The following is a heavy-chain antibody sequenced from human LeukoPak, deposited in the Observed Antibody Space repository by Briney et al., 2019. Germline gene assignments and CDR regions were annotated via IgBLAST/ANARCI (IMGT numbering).Heavy chain of an antibody. CDR1: GGSFSGYY. CDR3: AKVDTAMVTFRYYYYYMDV. J-gene: IGHJ6*03. Sequence: SSETLSLTCAVYGGSFSGYYWSWIRQPPGKGLEWIGEINHSGSTNYNPSLKSRVTISVDTSKNQFSLKLSSVTAADTAVYYCAKVDTAMVTFRYYYYYMDVWGKGTTVTVSS. D-gene: IGHD5-18*01. CDR2: INHSGST. V-gene: IGHV4-34*01.